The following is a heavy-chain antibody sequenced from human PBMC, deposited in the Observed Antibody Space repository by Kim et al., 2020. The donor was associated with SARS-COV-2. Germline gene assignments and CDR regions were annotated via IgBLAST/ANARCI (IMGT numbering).Heavy chain of an antibody. CDR1: GGSISSSSYY. J-gene: IGHJ4*02. V-gene: IGHV4-39*07. D-gene: IGHD3-10*01. CDR3: ARISSGSYYFTFDY. Sequence: SETLSLTCTVSGGSISSSSYYWGWIRQPPGKGLEWIGSIYYSGSTYYNPSLKSRVTISVDTSKNQFSLKLSSVTAADTAVYYCARISSGSYYFTFDYWGQGTLVTVSS. CDR2: IYYSGST.